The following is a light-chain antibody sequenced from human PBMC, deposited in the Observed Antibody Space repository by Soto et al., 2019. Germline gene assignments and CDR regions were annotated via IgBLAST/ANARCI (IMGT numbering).Light chain of an antibody. CDR2: DDD. Sequence: SVLTRPPSVASAPGQTVTISCSGSSSNIGGNSVSWYQQLPGTAPKLLIYDDDKRPSGIPDRFSGSKSGTSATLGITGFQTGDEADYYCGSWDSSLSAYVFGTGTKVTVL. V-gene: IGLV1-51*01. CDR3: GSWDSSLSAYV. J-gene: IGLJ1*01. CDR1: SSNIGGNS.